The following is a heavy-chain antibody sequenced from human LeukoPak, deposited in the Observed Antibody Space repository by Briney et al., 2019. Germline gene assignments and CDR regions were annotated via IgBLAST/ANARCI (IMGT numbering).Heavy chain of an antibody. CDR1: GFTFSDFW. CDR2: ISGSGGST. Sequence: PGGSLRLSCAASGFTFSDFWMHWVRQAPGKGLEWVSAISGSGGSTYYADSVKGRFTISRDNSKNTLYLQMNSLRAEDTAVYYCAKDRKRELLGIDNWGQGTLVTVSS. CDR3: AKDRKRELLGIDN. J-gene: IGHJ4*02. V-gene: IGHV3-23*01. D-gene: IGHD1-26*01.